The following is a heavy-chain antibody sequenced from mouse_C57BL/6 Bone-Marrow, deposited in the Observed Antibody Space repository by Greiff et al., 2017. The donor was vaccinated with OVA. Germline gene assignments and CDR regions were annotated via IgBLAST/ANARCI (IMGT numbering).Heavy chain of an antibody. V-gene: IGHV5-15*04. CDR1: GFTFSDYG. CDR2: ISNLAYSI. J-gene: IGHJ1*03. CDR3: ARSRDYGSSYWYFDV. D-gene: IGHD1-1*01. Sequence: EVMLVESGGGLVQPGGSLKLSCAASGFTFSDYGMAWVRQAPRKGPEWVAFISNLAYSIYYADTVTGRFTISRENAKNTLYLEMSRLRSEDTAMYYCARSRDYGSSYWYFDVWGTGTTVTVSS.